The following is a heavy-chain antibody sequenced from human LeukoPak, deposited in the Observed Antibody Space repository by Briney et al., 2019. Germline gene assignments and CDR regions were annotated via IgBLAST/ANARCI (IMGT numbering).Heavy chain of an antibody. CDR1: GFTFSGYS. Sequence: GGSLRLSCAASGFTFSGYSMNWVRQAPGKGLEWVSYISSSSSTIYYADSVKGRFTISRDNTKNSLYLQMNSLRAEDTAVYYCARGAYSSGWYWAMGEVDYWGQGTLVTVSS. CDR2: ISSSSSTI. V-gene: IGHV3-48*01. J-gene: IGHJ4*02. CDR3: ARGAYSSGWYWAMGEVDY. D-gene: IGHD6-19*01.